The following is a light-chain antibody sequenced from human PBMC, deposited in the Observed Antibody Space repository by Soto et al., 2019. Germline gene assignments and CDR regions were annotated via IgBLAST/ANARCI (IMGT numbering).Light chain of an antibody. CDR1: QDIGSW. J-gene: IGKJ1*01. CDR3: QQYGSSPPT. CDR2: AAS. V-gene: IGKV1-12*01. Sequence: DIQMTQSPSSVSASVGDTVTITCRASQDIGSWLAWFQQKPGRAPKLLIYAASSLQSGIPDRFSGSGSGTDFTLTISRLEPEDFAVYYCQQYGSSPPTFGQGTKVDIK.